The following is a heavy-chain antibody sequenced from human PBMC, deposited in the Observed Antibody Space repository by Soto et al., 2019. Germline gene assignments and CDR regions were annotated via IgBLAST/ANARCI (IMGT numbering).Heavy chain of an antibody. V-gene: IGHV3-9*01. Sequence: EVQLVESGGGLVQPGRSLRLSCAASGFTFDDYAMHWVRQAPGKGLEWVSGISWNSGSIGYADSVKGRFTISRDNAKNSLYLQINSLRAEDTALYYCAKSGWRGIAADFDYWGQGTLVTVSS. J-gene: IGHJ4*02. CDR2: ISWNSGSI. D-gene: IGHD6-13*01. CDR1: GFTFDDYA. CDR3: AKSGWRGIAADFDY.